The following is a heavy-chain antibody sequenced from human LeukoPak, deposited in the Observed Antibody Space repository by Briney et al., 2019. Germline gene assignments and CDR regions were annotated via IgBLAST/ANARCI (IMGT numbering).Heavy chain of an antibody. V-gene: IGHV1-24*01. CDR3: ATDRGDYYGSGRGWFDP. Sequence: EASVKVSCKVSGYTLTGLSMHWVRQAPGKGLEWMGGFDPEDGETIYAQKFQGRVTMTEDTSTDTAYMELSSLRSEDTAVYYCATDRGDYYGSGRGWFDPWGQGTLVTVSS. CDR1: GYTLTGLS. J-gene: IGHJ5*02. D-gene: IGHD3-10*01. CDR2: FDPEDGET.